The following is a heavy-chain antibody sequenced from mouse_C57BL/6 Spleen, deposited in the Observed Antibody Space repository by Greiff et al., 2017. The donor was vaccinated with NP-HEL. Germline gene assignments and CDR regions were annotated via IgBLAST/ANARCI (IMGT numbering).Heavy chain of an antibody. J-gene: IGHJ2*01. CDR1: GFTLKDYY. CDR3: ARSGAHFDY. D-gene: IGHD3-1*01. Sequence: EVQLQQSGAELVKPGASVKLSCTASGFTLKDYYIHWVKQRPEQGLAWIGRLVPEDGETKYAPKFQGKATITADTSSNTAYLQLSSLTSEDTAVYYCARSGAHFDYWGQGTTLTVSS. CDR2: LVPEDGET. V-gene: IGHV14-2*01.